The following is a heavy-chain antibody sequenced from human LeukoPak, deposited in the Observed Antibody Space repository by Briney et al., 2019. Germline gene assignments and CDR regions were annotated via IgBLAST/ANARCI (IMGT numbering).Heavy chain of an antibody. CDR2: IIPIFGTA. CDR1: GYTFTSYG. CDR3: ARHPNSNWDY. V-gene: IGHV1-69*13. D-gene: IGHD6-13*01. J-gene: IGHJ4*02. Sequence: SVKVSCKASGYTFTSYGISWVRQAPGQGLEWMGGIIPIFGTANYAQKFQGRVTITADESTSTAYMELSSLRSEDTAVYYCARHPNSNWDYWGQGTLVTVSS.